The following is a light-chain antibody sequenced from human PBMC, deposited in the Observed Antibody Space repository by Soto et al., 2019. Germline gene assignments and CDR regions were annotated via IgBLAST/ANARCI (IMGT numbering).Light chain of an antibody. V-gene: IGKV3D-20*01. J-gene: IGKJ4*01. CDR1: QSISSTY. Sequence: EIVLTQSPATLSLSPGERATLSCGASQSISSTYLAWYQQRPGLAPRLLIYDVSNRFTGVPDRFIGSGSGTDFTLTISRLEPEDFAVYYCQQFSTSLTFDGGTKVEIK. CDR3: QQFSTSLT. CDR2: DVS.